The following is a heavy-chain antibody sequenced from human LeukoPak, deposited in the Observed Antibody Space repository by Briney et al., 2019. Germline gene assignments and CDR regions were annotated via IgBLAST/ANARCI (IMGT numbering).Heavy chain of an antibody. D-gene: IGHD3-10*01. Sequence: SGGSLRLSCAASGFTFSSYGMSWVRQAPGKGLEWVSAISGSGGSTYYADSVKGRFTISGDNSKNTLYLQMNSLRAEDTAVYYCAKDHYYGSGSYYYYYYYMDVWGKGTTVTISS. CDR3: AKDHYYGSGSYYYYYYYMDV. V-gene: IGHV3-23*01. CDR1: GFTFSSYG. CDR2: ISGSGGST. J-gene: IGHJ6*03.